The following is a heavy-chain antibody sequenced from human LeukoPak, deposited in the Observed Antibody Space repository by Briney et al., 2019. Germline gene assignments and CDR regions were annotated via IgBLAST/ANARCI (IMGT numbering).Heavy chain of an antibody. CDR2: IYYSGNT. CDR3: TRDYTSRWCYFDH. V-gene: IGHV4-59*01. Sequence: KPSETLSLTCTVSGGSIRNYYWSWVRQPPGKGLEWIGYIYYSGNTNYNPSLKSRVTISLNTSKNQFSLKLTSVTAADTAVYYCTRDYTSRWCYFDHWGQGTLVTVSS. CDR1: GGSIRNYY. D-gene: IGHD6-19*01. J-gene: IGHJ4*02.